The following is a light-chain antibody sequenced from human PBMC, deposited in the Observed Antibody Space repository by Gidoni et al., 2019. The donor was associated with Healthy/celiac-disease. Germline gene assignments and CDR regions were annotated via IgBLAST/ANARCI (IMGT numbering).Light chain of an antibody. J-gene: IGKJ2*03. CDR2: WAS. CDR1: QSVLYSSNNKNY. V-gene: IGKV4-1*01. CDR3: QQYYSTPLS. Sequence: DIVMTQSPDSLAVSLGERATINCKSSQSVLYSSNNKNYLAWYQQKPGQPPKLLIYWASTRESGVPDRFSGSGSGTDFTLPISSLQAEDVAVYYCQQYYSTPLSFGQXTKLEIK.